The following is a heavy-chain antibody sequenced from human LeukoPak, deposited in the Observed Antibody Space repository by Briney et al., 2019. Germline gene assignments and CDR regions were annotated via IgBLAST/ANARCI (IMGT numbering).Heavy chain of an antibody. J-gene: IGHJ4*02. D-gene: IGHD4-17*01. Sequence: PGGSLRLSCSASGFTLSSYAMHWVRQAPGKGLEYVSAISGSGGATYYADSVKGRFTISRDNSKNTLYLQMSSLRPEDTAVYYCVSLPRTTVTTSGDYWGQGTLVTVSS. CDR1: GFTLSSYA. CDR3: VSLPRTTVTTSGDY. V-gene: IGHV3-64D*06. CDR2: ISGSGGAT.